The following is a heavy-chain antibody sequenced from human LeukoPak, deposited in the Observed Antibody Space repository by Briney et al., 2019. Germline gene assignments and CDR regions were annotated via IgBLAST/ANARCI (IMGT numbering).Heavy chain of an antibody. CDR2: INPSGGST. Sequence: GASVKVSCKASGYTFTSYYMHWVRQAPGQGLEWMGLINPSGGSTSYAQKFQGRVTMTRDTSTSTVYMELSSLRSEDTAVYYCARRGGDFWSGYPPLGMDVWGQGTTVTVSS. CDR1: GYTFTSYY. V-gene: IGHV1-46*01. J-gene: IGHJ6*02. D-gene: IGHD3-3*01. CDR3: ARRGGDFWSGYPPLGMDV.